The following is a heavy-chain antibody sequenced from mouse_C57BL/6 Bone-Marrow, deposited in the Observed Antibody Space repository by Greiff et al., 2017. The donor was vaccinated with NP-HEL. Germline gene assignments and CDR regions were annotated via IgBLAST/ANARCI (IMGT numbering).Heavy chain of an antibody. CDR3: ATGGNYGGTWFAY. CDR1: GYTFTDYN. CDR2: INPNNGGT. D-gene: IGHD2-1*01. Sequence: VQLKQSGPELVKPGASVKMSCKASGYTFTDYNMHWVKQSHGKSLEWIGYINPNNGGTSYNQKFKSKATLTVNKSSSTAYMELRSLTSEDSAVYYCATGGNYGGTWFAYWGQGTLVTVSA. J-gene: IGHJ3*01. V-gene: IGHV1-22*01.